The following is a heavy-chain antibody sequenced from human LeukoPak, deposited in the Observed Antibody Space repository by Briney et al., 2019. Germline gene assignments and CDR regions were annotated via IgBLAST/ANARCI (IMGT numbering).Heavy chain of an antibody. V-gene: IGHV3-23*01. CDR1: GFPFSSFA. J-gene: IGHJ4*02. D-gene: IGHD3-10*01. CDR2: ISGSGVDT. Sequence: GGSLRLSCTASGFPFSSFAMSWVRQAPGKGLEWVSAISGSGVDTYYAESVRGRFTISRDNSRDTLYLQTNSLRAEDPAVYYCAKEDSSSYGSGSYYNDDHWGQGTLVSVSS. CDR3: AKEDSSSYGSGSYYNDDH.